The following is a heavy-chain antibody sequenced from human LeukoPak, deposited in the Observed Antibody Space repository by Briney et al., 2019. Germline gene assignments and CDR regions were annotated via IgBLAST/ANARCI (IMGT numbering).Heavy chain of an antibody. Sequence: ASVKVSCKASGFIFATSAVQWVRQARGQRLKWIGWIVVGSGHTNYAQKFQERVSITRDMSTSTAYMEVSSLRSEDTAVYYCAATLTMTTGSSYYGMDVWGQGTTVTVSS. CDR2: IVVGSGHT. V-gene: IGHV1-58*01. CDR3: AATLTMTTGSSYYGMDV. J-gene: IGHJ6*02. D-gene: IGHD4-17*01. CDR1: GFIFATSA.